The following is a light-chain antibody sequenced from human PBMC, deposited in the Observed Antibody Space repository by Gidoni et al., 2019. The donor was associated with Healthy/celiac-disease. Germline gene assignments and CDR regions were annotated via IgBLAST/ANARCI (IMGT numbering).Light chain of an antibody. CDR2: KAS. CDR1: QSISSL. Sequence: DIQMTQSPSTLSASVGDRVTITCRASQSISSLLAWYQQKPGKAPDLLVYKASSLESGVPSRFSGSGSSTEFTLTISSLQPYDFATYYCQQYNSWTFGQGTKVEIK. CDR3: QQYNSWT. V-gene: IGKV1-5*03. J-gene: IGKJ1*01.